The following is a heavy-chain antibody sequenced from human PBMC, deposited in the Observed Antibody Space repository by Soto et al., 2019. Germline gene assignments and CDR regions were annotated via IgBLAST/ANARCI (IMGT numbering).Heavy chain of an antibody. J-gene: IGHJ6*02. CDR3: AKPEYGNGWFFGMDV. Sequence: EVQLLESGGGLVQPGGSLRLSCTASRFTFSTYAMSWVRQAPGKGLEWVSGISGSGRSTYYADSVKGRFTISRDNSKNTLYLQMNSLRAEDTAVYYCAKPEYGNGWFFGMDVWGQGTTVTVSS. V-gene: IGHV3-23*01. CDR1: RFTFSTYA. D-gene: IGHD6-19*01. CDR2: ISGSGRST.